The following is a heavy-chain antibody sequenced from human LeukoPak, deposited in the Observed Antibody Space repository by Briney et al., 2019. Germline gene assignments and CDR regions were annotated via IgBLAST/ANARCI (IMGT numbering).Heavy chain of an antibody. V-gene: IGHV4-34*01. CDR1: GGSFSGYY. CDR3: ARIGWRHPFDY. Sequence: PSETLSLTCAVYGGSFSGYYWSWIRQPPGKGLEWIGEINHSGSTNYNPSLKSRVTISADTSKNQFSLKLSSVTAADTAVYYCARIGWRHPFDYWGQGTLVTVSS. D-gene: IGHD3-10*01. J-gene: IGHJ4*02. CDR2: INHSGST.